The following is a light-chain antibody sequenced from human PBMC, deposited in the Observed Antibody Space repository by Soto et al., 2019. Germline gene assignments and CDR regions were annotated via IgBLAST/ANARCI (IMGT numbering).Light chain of an antibody. CDR2: YVD. V-gene: IGLV2-14*03. Sequence: QSALTQPASVSGSPGQSITISCTGTSRDVGAYDYVSWYLQCPDKAPQLLIYYVDHRPSGVSSRFSGSKSGNTASRTISGLLAEDEGDYYCQSYDNSLSAYGFGTGTNAPS. CDR3: QSYDNSLSAYG. CDR1: SRDVGAYDY. J-gene: IGLJ1*01.